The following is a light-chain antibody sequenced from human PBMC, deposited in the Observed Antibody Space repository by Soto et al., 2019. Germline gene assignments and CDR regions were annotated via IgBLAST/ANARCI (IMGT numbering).Light chain of an antibody. CDR2: AAS. CDR3: QQYGGSPFT. CDR1: KSVSSSY. V-gene: IGKV3-20*01. J-gene: IGKJ3*01. Sequence: EIVFTQSPGTLSLSPGERATLSCRASKSVSSSYLAWYQQTPGQAPRLLIYAASTRATGVPDRFSGTGSGTDFALTISRLETDDSAVYYCQQYGGSPFTFGPGTKVEIK.